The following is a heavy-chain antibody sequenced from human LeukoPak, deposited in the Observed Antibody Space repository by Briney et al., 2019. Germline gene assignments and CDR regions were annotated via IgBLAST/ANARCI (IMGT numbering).Heavy chain of an antibody. CDR3: ARHNNWNRPIDY. CDR1: GYSFSSYW. D-gene: IGHD1-1*01. V-gene: IGHV5-51*01. J-gene: IGHJ4*02. Sequence: GESLKISCKGSGYSFSSYWIGWVRQMPGKGLEWMGIIYPGDSDTRYSPSFQGQVTFSADKSISTAYLQWSSLKASDTAMYYCARHNNWNRPIDYWGQGTLVTASS. CDR2: IYPGDSDT.